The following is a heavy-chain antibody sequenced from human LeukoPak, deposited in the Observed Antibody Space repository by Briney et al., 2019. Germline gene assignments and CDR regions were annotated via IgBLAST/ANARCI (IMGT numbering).Heavy chain of an antibody. J-gene: IGHJ4*02. CDR1: GFTFDDYA. Sequence: GRSLRLSCAASGFTFDDYAMHWVRQAPGKGLEWVSTIGWNSGSIGYADSVKGRFTICRDNAKNSLYLQMNSLRAEDTAFYYCAKDGRWLQLEYYFDYWGQGTLVTVSS. V-gene: IGHV3-9*01. D-gene: IGHD5-24*01. CDR3: AKDGRWLQLEYYFDY. CDR2: IGWNSGSI.